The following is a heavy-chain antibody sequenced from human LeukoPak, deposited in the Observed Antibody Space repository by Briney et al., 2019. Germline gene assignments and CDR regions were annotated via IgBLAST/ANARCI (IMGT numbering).Heavy chain of an antibody. Sequence: GGSLRLSCAASAFTFSSYAMSWVRQAPGKGLEWVSGISGTGTNTYYADSVKGRFTISRDNSKNTLYLQMNSLRAEDTAVYYCAKKFSSSWYGYFDYWSQGTLVTVSS. D-gene: IGHD6-13*01. J-gene: IGHJ4*02. CDR2: ISGTGTNT. V-gene: IGHV3-23*01. CDR1: AFTFSSYA. CDR3: AKKFSSSWYGYFDY.